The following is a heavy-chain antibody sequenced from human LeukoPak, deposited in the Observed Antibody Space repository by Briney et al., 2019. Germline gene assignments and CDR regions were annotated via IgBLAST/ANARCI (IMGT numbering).Heavy chain of an antibody. Sequence: GGSLRLSCAASGFTFSSYGMHWVRQAPGKGLEWVAVISYDGSNKYYADSVKGRFTISRDNSKNTLYLQMNSLRAEDTAVYYCAKHSQLALVDYWGQGTLVTVSS. D-gene: IGHD2-2*01. CDR3: AKHSQLALVDY. V-gene: IGHV3-30*18. CDR2: ISYDGSNK. CDR1: GFTFSSYG. J-gene: IGHJ4*02.